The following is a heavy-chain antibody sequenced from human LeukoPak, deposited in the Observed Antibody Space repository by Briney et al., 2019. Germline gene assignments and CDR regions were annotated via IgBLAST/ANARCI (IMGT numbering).Heavy chain of an antibody. D-gene: IGHD3-22*01. Sequence: ASVKVSCKASGYTFTSYGISWVRQAPGQGLEWMGWISAYNGDTNYAQKLQGRVTMTTDTSTSTAYMELRSLRSDDTAVYYCARAIRKYYYDSSGYDWEYYFDYWGQGTLVTVSS. CDR2: ISAYNGDT. V-gene: IGHV1-18*01. J-gene: IGHJ4*02. CDR3: ARAIRKYYYDSSGYDWEYYFDY. CDR1: GYTFTSYG.